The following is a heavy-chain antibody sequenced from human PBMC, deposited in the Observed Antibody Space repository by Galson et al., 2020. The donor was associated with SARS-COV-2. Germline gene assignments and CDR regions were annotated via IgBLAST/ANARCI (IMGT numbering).Heavy chain of an antibody. CDR2: FDPDAGQI. Sequence: ASVKVSCKDSGYTLTDLYMHWVRQAPGKGLEWMGGFDPDAGQIIYAQRFQGRVTMTEDTSNDTAYMDLSSLGSEDTAVYYCATALAPIEKTFSALDPWGQVTLVTVSS. J-gene: IGHJ5*02. D-gene: IGHD3-16*01. CDR1: GYTLTDLY. V-gene: IGHV1-24*01. CDR3: ATALAPIEKTFSALDP.